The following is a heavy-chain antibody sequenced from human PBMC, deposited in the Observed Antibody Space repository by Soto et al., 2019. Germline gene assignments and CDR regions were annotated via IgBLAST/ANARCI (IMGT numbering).Heavy chain of an antibody. CDR1: GGTFSSYA. V-gene: IGHV1-69*12. D-gene: IGHD3-16*01. J-gene: IGHJ6*02. CDR3: ARVYGGGSYYYYGMDV. Sequence: QVQLVQSGAEVKKPGSSVKVSCKASGGTFSSYALSWVRQAPGQGLEWMGGIIPIFGTANYAQKFQGRVTLTADVSTSTAYMELSSLRSEDTAVYYCARVYGGGSYYYYGMDVWGQGTTVTVSS. CDR2: IIPIFGTA.